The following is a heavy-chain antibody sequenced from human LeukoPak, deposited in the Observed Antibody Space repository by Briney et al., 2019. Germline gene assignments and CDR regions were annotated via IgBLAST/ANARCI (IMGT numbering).Heavy chain of an antibody. CDR3: ARERTTIVSGTAIGAY. Sequence: PGGSLRLSCAASGFTFSSYGMHWVRQAPGKGLEWVAFIRYDGSNKYHADSVKGRFTISRDNSKNSLSLQMNSLTADDTAVYYCARERTTIVSGTAIGAYWGQGTLVTVSS. CDR2: IRYDGSNK. V-gene: IGHV3-30*02. CDR1: GFTFSSYG. D-gene: IGHD4-11*01. J-gene: IGHJ4*02.